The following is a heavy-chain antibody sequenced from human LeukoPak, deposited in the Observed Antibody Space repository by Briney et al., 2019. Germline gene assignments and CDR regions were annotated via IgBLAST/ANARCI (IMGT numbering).Heavy chain of an antibody. CDR2: IYVTGN. D-gene: IGHD3-16*02. CDR3: ARHIGGGIEDMDV. J-gene: IGHJ6*03. V-gene: IGHV4-59*08. Sequence: SETLSLTCTVSGGPIGTYYWSWVRQSPGKGLEWIGYIYVTGNRYNPYLQSRVTISVGTSRNQFFLKMSSVTAADTAVYYCARHIGGGIEDMDVWGKGTKVTVSS. CDR1: GGPIGTYY.